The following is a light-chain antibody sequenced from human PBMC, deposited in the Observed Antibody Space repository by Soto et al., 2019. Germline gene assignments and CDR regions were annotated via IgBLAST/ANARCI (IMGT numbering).Light chain of an antibody. CDR1: PSVLYRSNNKNY. Sequence: DIVMTQSPDSLAVSLGERDTIDCKSSPSVLYRSNNKNYLAWYQQKAGQPPTLLIYGASTRESGVPDLFSGSGSGTDFTLTISSLQAEDLAVYVCQQHYNTPWTFGQGTKVDIK. CDR2: GAS. J-gene: IGKJ1*01. V-gene: IGKV4-1*01. CDR3: QQHYNTPWT.